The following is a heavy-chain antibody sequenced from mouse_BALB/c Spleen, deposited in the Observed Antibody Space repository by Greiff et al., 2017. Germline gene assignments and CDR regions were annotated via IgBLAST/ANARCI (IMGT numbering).Heavy chain of an antibody. V-gene: IGHV3-2*02. CDR2: ISYSGST. J-gene: IGHJ2*01. CDR1: GYSITSDYA. CDR3: AADGGADY. Sequence: EVKLVESGPSLVKPSQSLSLTCTVTGYSITSDYAWNWIRQFPGNKLEWMGYISYSGSTSYNPSLKSRISITRDTSKNQFFLQLNSVTTEDTATYYCAADGGADYWGQGTTLTVSS.